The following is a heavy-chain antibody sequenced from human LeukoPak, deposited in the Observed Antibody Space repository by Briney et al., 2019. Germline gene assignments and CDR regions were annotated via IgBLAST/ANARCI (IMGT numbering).Heavy chain of an antibody. J-gene: IGHJ3*02. CDR2: ISSNGGST. V-gene: IGHV3-64*01. CDR1: GFTFSSYA. D-gene: IGHD6-19*01. Sequence: SGGSLRLSCAASGFTFSSYAMHWVRQAPGKGLEYVSAISSNGGSTYYANSVKGRFTISRDNFKNTLYLQMGSLRAEDMAVYYCARGYSSGWYSTEAFDIWGQGTMVTVSS. CDR3: ARGYSSGWYSTEAFDI.